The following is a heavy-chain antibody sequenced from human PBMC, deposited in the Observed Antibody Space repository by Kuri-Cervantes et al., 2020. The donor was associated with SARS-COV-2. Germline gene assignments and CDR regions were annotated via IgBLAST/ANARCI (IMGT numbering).Heavy chain of an antibody. J-gene: IGHJ6*03. CDR2: INHSGST. V-gene: IGHV4-39*07. CDR1: GGSISSSSYY. Sequence: LSCTVSGGSISSSSYYWGWIRQPPGKGLEWIGEINHSGSTNYNPSLKSRVTISVDTSKNQFSLKLSSVTAADTAVYYCARAYGLLRYIYYMDVWGRGTTVTVSS. D-gene: IGHD3-9*01. CDR3: ARAYGLLRYIYYMDV.